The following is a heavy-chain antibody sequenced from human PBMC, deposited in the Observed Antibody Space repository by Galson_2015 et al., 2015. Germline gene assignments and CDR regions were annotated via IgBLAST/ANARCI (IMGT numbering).Heavy chain of an antibody. CDR2: ISSSSSDT. V-gene: IGHV3-11*05. CDR3: ARGARQLTPGS. J-gene: IGHJ5*01. Sequence: SLRLSCAASGFTFSGYYMRWIRQAPGKGLEWVSYISSSSSDTNYADSVKGRYTISRDNTKNSLHLQMNSLSDEDTAVYYAARGARQLTPGSWAQAPRATAPS. CDR1: GFTFSGYY. D-gene: IGHD2-2*01.